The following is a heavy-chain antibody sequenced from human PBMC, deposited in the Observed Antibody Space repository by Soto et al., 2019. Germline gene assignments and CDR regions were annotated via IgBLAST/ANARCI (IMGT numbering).Heavy chain of an antibody. V-gene: IGHV4-59*08. CDR1: GGSISNYY. J-gene: IGHJ4*02. D-gene: IGHD5-18*01. CDR3: ARHRYSYGVYYFDY. CDR2: IYYSGST. Sequence: QVQLQDSGPGLVKPSETLSLTCIVSGGSISNYYWSWIRQPPGKGLEWIGYIYYSGSTNYNPSLTSRVTISVDTSKNQFSLKLSSVTAADTAVYYCARHRYSYGVYYFDYWGQGTLVTVSS.